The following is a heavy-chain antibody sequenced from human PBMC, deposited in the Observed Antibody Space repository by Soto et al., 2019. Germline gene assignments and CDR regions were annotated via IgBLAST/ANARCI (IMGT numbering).Heavy chain of an antibody. D-gene: IGHD2-8*01. CDR3: AGRYCTNGVCYTNYYYYIDV. V-gene: IGHV3-23*01. CDR2: ITTSGGNT. CDR1: GFTFSTYP. J-gene: IGHJ6*03. Sequence: EVQLLESGGGLVQPGGSLGLSCAASGFTFSTYPRSWVPQAPGKGLEWVSTITTSGGNTYYADSVQGRFTISRDNSKNTLYLQMNSLRAEDTAVYYCAGRYCTNGVCYTNYYYYIDVWGKGTTVTVSS.